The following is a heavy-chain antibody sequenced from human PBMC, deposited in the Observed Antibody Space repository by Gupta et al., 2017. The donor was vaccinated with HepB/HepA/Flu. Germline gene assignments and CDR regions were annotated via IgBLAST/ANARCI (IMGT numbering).Heavy chain of an antibody. CDR2: ISSSSSYI. CDR1: GFPFSSYS. J-gene: IGHJ6*03. Sequence: EVQLVESGGGLVKPGGSLRLSCAASGFPFSSYSMNWVRQAPGKGLEWVSSISSSSSYIYYADSVKGRFTISRDNARNSLYLQMNSLRAEDTAVYYCARLLSCTSTSCYIYYYYMDVWGKGTTVTVSS. D-gene: IGHD2-2*02. CDR3: ARLLSCTSTSCYIYYYYMDV. V-gene: IGHV3-21*01.